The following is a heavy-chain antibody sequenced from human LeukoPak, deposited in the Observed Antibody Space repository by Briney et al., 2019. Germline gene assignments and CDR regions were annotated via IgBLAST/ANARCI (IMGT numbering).Heavy chain of an antibody. CDR2: IYTSGST. Sequence: SETLSLTCTVSGGSISSYYWSWIRQPPGKGLEWIGYIYTSGSTNHNPSLKTRVTISVDTSKNQFSLKLSSVTATDTAVYYCARQAYYYESSGYYTIPDLIDYWGQGTLVTVSS. D-gene: IGHD3-22*01. V-gene: IGHV4-4*09. CDR1: GGSISSYY. CDR3: ARQAYYYESSGYYTIPDLIDY. J-gene: IGHJ4*02.